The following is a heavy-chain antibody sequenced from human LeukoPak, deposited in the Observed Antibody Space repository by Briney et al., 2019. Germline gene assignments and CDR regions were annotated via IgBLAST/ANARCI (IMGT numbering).Heavy chain of an antibody. D-gene: IGHD6-19*01. CDR3: ARDEAVAGSRTTAASPFDY. CDR1: GGSISSYY. V-gene: IGHV4-4*07. CDR2: IYTSGGT. Sequence: PSETLSLTCTVSGGSISSYYWSWIRQPAGKGLEWIGRIYTSGGTNYNPSLKSRVTMSVDTSKNQFSLKLSSVTAADTAVYYCARDEAVAGSRTTAASPFDYWGQGTLVTVSS. J-gene: IGHJ4*02.